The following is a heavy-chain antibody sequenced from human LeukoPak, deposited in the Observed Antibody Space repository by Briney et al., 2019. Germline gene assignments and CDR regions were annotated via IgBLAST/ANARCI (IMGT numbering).Heavy chain of an antibody. CDR2: INHSGST. Sequence: PSETLSLTCAVYGGSFSGYYWSWIRQPPGKGLEWIGEINHSGSTNYNPSLKSRVTISVDTSKNQFSLKLSSVTAAHTAVYYCARVRDYVWGSYRSSSGFDYWGQGTLVTVSP. CDR1: GGSFSGYY. D-gene: IGHD3-16*02. J-gene: IGHJ4*02. CDR3: ARVRDYVWGSYRSSSGFDY. V-gene: IGHV4-34*01.